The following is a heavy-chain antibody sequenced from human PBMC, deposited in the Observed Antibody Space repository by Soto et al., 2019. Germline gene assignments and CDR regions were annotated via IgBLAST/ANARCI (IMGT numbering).Heavy chain of an antibody. Sequence: GGSLRLSCAASGFTFSSYAMHWVRQAPGKGLEWVSVISYDGGNKYYADSVKGRFTISRDNSKNTLYLQMNSLRAEDTAAYYCTSEIGGARRGHIDYFDYWGKGTLVTVSS. CDR2: ISYDGGNK. D-gene: IGHD6-25*01. V-gene: IGHV3-30-3*01. CDR1: GFTFSSYA. J-gene: IGHJ4*02. CDR3: TSEIGGARRGHIDYFDY.